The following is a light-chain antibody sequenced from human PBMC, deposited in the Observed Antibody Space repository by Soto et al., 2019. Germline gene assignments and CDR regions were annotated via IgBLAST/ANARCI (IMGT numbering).Light chain of an antibody. CDR2: KAS. CDR1: QSISVW. J-gene: IGKJ1*01. Sequence: DIQVTQSPSTLSASVGDRVTSTCRASQSISVWLVWYQQKAGKAPNLLIYKASRLESGVPSRFRGSGSETEFTLTISGLQPGDSETYYCQQYNSYSPTFGQGTKVDI. CDR3: QQYNSYSPT. V-gene: IGKV1-5*03.